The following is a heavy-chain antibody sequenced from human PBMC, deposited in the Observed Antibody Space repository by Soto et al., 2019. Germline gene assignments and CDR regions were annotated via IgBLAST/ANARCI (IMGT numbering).Heavy chain of an antibody. CDR2: IIPVFGTA. Sequence: QVQLVQSGAEVKKPRSSVKVSCKASGGTFSSYGISWVRQAPGHGLEWMGEIIPVFGTANYAQKFQGRVTITAGASTSTSYMELSSLRSEDKAVYYCARGGYCISTCCYVFDYWGQGTLVTVSS. V-gene: IGHV1-69*12. CDR1: GGTFSSYG. CDR3: ARGGYCISTCCYVFDY. D-gene: IGHD2-2*03. J-gene: IGHJ4*02.